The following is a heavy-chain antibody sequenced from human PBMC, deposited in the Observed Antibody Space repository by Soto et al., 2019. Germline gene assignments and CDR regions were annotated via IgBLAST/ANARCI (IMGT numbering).Heavy chain of an antibody. CDR2: ISAYNGNT. CDR1: GYTFTSYG. CDR3: ARDVEVPRDYYGMDV. V-gene: IGHV1-18*04. Sequence: GASVKVSCKASGYTFTSYGISWVRQAPGQELEWMGWISAYNGNTNYAQKLQGRVTMTTDTSTSTAYMELRSLRSDDTAVYYCARDVEVPRDYYGMDVWGQGTTVTVYS. J-gene: IGHJ6*02.